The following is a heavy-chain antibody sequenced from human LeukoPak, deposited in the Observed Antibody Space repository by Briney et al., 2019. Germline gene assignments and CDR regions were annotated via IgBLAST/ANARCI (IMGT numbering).Heavy chain of an antibody. CDR3: ARQRIPYCTGGTCPFDY. Sequence: GESLKISCKGSGYSFTSYWIGWVRQMPGKGLEWMGIIYPGDSDTRYNPSFQGQVTISADKSISTAYLQWSSLKASDTAMYYCARQRIPYCTGGTCPFDYWGQGTLVTVSS. J-gene: IGHJ4*02. CDR2: IYPGDSDT. D-gene: IGHD2-15*01. V-gene: IGHV5-51*01. CDR1: GYSFTSYW.